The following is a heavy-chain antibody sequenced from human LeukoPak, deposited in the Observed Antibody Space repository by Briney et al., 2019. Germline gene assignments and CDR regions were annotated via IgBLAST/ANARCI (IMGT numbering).Heavy chain of an antibody. V-gene: IGHV4-59*01. CDR3: ARGSLGHDAFDI. CDR1: GGSISSYY. Sequence: SETLSLTCTVSGGSISSYYWSWIRQPPGKGLEWIGYIYYSGSTNYNPSLKSRVIISVDTSKNQFSLKLSSVTAADTAVYYCARGSLGHDAFDIWGQGTMVTVSS. CDR2: IYYSGST. J-gene: IGHJ3*02.